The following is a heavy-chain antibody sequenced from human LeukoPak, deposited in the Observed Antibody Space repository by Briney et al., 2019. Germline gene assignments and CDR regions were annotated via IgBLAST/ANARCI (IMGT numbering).Heavy chain of an antibody. CDR3: ARGEEHGSGTVHFDY. D-gene: IGHD3-10*01. V-gene: IGHV4-4*02. Sequence: PSETLSLTCAVSGDSISNSHWWRWVRQPPRKGLEWIGEIYHGGSTNFNPSLKSRVTISVDRSNNQFSLRLTSLTAADTAVYYCARGEEHGSGTVHFDYWGQGTLVTVSS. CDR1: GDSISNSHW. J-gene: IGHJ4*02. CDR2: IYHGGST.